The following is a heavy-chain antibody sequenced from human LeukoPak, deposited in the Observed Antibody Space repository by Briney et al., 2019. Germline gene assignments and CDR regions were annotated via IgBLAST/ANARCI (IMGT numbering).Heavy chain of an antibody. J-gene: IGHJ5*02. CDR3: ARGGYYDSSGYYRRNWFDP. D-gene: IGHD3-22*01. Sequence: SVKVSCKASGGTFISYAISWVRQAPGQGLEWMGRIIPIFGTAKYAQKFQGRVTITTDESTSTAYMELSSLRSEDTAVYYCARGGYYDSSGYYRRNWFDPWGQGTLVTVSS. CDR2: IIPIFGTA. CDR1: GGTFISYA. V-gene: IGHV1-69*05.